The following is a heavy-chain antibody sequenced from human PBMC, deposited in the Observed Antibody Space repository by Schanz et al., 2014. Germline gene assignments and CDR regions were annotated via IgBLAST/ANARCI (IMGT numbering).Heavy chain of an antibody. Sequence: EVQLLESGGGLVQPGGSLRLSCVASGFTFFGSFAMSWVRQAPGKGLEWVSGMSGSGSTADYADSVKGRFTISRDNSRKTLYLQMNSLRAEDTAVYYCAKERIAAAWTFDYWGQGTLVTVSS. V-gene: IGHV3-23*01. CDR1: GFTFFGSFA. J-gene: IGHJ4*02. CDR2: MSGSGSTA. D-gene: IGHD6-13*01. CDR3: AKERIAAAWTFDY.